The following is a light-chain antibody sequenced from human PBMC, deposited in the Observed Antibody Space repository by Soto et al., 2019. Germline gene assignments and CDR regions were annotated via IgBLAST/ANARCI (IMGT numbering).Light chain of an antibody. J-gene: IGKJ1*01. V-gene: IGKV3-11*01. CDR3: HPRQSWPRT. CDR1: QYINTR. CDR2: QTY. Sequence: EIVLTQSPATLSSFPGDRFTLSCRASQYINTRLAWYQHRPGQSPRLLIYQTYLRAAGIPAGFSASGSGTDFTLTISDVQPEDFALYYCHPRQSWPRTVGQGTKVEIK.